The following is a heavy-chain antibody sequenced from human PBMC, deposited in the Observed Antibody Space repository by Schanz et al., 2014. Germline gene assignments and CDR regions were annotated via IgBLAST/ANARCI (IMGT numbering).Heavy chain of an antibody. V-gene: IGHV3-30*02. J-gene: IGHJ4*02. CDR3: AKDLAVAGDY. Sequence: QVQLVESGGGVVQPGGSLRLSCAASGFTFSNYGMHWVRQAPGKGLEWVAFILYDGNNKYYADSVKGRFTISRDNSKNTLYLQMNSLRAEDTAVYYCAKDLAVAGDYWGQGTLVTVSS. CDR1: GFTFSNYG. D-gene: IGHD6-19*01. CDR2: ILYDGNNK.